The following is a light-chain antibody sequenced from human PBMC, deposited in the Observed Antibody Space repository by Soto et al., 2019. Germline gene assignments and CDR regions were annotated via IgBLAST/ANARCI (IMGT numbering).Light chain of an antibody. J-gene: IGKJ5*01. CDR2: AAS. Sequence: GDRVTITCRASQSISSYLNWYQQKPGKAPKLLIYAASSLQSGVPSRFSGSGSGTDFTLTISSVQLEDFATYYCQQSYSTPITFGQGTRLEIK. V-gene: IGKV1-39*01. CDR1: QSISSY. CDR3: QQSYSTPIT.